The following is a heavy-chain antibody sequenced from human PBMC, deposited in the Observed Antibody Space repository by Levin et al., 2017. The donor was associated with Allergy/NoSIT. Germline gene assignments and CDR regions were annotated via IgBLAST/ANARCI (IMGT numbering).Heavy chain of an antibody. V-gene: IGHV3-48*01. J-gene: IGHJ6*03. CDR1: GFTFSSYS. Sequence: PGGSLRLSCAASGFTFSSYSMNWVRQAPGKGLEWVSYISSSSSTIYYADSVKGRFTISRDNAKNSLYLQMNSLRAEDTAVYYCAGAGYSYGHHYYYYYMDVWGKGTTVTVSS. D-gene: IGHD5-18*01. CDR3: AGAGYSYGHHYYYYYMDV. CDR2: ISSSSSTI.